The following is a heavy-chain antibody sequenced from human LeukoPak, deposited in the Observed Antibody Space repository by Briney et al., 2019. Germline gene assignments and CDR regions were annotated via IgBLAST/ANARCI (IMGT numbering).Heavy chain of an antibody. Sequence: SETRSLTCAVSGYSISSGYYWGWIRQPPGKGLEWIGSIYHSGSTYYNPSLKSRVTISVDTSKNQFSLKVSSVTAADTAVYYCARDSQSVVAADYWGQGTLVSVSS. V-gene: IGHV4-38-2*02. D-gene: IGHD2-15*01. J-gene: IGHJ4*02. CDR2: IYHSGST. CDR3: ARDSQSVVAADY. CDR1: GYSISSGYY.